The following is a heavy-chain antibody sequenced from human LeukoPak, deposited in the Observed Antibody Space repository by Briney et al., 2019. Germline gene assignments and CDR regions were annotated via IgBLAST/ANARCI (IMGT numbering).Heavy chain of an antibody. D-gene: IGHD3-10*01. CDR3: AKFTMVRGVTRVNAFDI. Sequence: PSETLSLTCTVSGGSISSYYWSWIRQPPGKGLEWIGYIYYSGSTNYNPSLKSRVTISVDTSKNQFSLKLSPVTAADTAVYYCAKFTMVRGVTRVNAFDIWGQGTMVTVSS. V-gene: IGHV4-59*01. CDR1: GGSISSYY. J-gene: IGHJ3*02. CDR2: IYYSGST.